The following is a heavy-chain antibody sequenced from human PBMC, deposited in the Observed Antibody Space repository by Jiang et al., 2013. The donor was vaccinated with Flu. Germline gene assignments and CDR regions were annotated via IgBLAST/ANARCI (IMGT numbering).Heavy chain of an antibody. CDR2: ISYDGSNK. V-gene: IGHV3-30*04. D-gene: IGHD4-11*01. CDR1: GFTFSSYA. CDR3: AGPTVTPRESYFDY. J-gene: IGHJ4*02. Sequence: QLVESGGGVVQPGRSLRLSCAASGFTFSSYAMHWVRQAPGKGLEWVAVISYDGSNKYYADSVKGRFTISRDNSKNTLYLQMNSLRAEDTAVYYCAGPTVTPRESYFDYWGQGTLVTVSS.